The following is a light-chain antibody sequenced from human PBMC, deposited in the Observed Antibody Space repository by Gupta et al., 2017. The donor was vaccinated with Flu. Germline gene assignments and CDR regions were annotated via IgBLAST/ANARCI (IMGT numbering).Light chain of an antibody. CDR3: QAWDSSTAV. Sequence: SYELTQPPSVSVSPGQTASIPCYGDKSGDTYACWYQQKPGQSPVLVIYTDSKRPSGIPGRFSGSNSGNTATLTISGTQANDEADYYCQAWDSSTAVFGGGTKLTVL. CDR2: TDS. V-gene: IGLV3-1*01. J-gene: IGLJ2*01. CDR1: KSGDTY.